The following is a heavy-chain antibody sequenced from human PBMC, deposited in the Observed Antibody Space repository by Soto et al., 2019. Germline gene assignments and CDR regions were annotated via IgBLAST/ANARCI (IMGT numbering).Heavy chain of an antibody. Sequence: PGGSLRLSCAASGFTLSSYWMCWFCKAPGKGLEWVANIKQDGSEKYNAASGKGRFTISRDNAKNPLSLQMNSLRAEDTAVYYCARVRTYLGWAAPPTKKQNCCDPWGQGTLVTVSS. CDR1: GFTLSSYW. CDR3: ARVRTYLGWAAPPTKKQNCCDP. CDR2: IKQDGSEK. D-gene: IGHD3-10*01. J-gene: IGHJ5*02. V-gene: IGHV3-7*01.